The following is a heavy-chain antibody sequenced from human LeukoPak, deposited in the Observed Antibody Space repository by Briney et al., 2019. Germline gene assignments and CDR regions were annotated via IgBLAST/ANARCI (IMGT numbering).Heavy chain of an antibody. J-gene: IGHJ2*01. V-gene: IGHV4-59*01. CDR2: IYYGGST. Sequence: SETLSLTCTVSGGSISSYYWSWIRQPPGKGLEWIGYIYYGGSTNYNPSLKSRVTISVDTSKNQFSLKLSSVTAADTAVYYCERQHVEMATMVWYFDLWGRGTLVTVSS. D-gene: IGHD5-24*01. CDR3: ERQHVEMATMVWYFDL. CDR1: GGSISSYY.